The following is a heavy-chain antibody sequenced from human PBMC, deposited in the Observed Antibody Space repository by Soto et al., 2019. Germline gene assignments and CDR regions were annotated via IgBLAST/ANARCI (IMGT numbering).Heavy chain of an antibody. V-gene: IGHV1-69*12. J-gene: IGHJ2*01. CDR1: GGTFSNYP. Sequence: QVQLVQSGAEVKKPGSSVKVSCKASGGTFSNYPISWVRQAPGQGLEWMGGIIPIFGTVNYAQKFQGRVTITADESTSTPHTELRSRGAEDTVVYYCARGNHRWRQLRYFDLWGRGTLVTVSS. CDR3: ARGNHRWRQLRYFDL. D-gene: IGHD5-12*01. CDR2: IIPIFGTV.